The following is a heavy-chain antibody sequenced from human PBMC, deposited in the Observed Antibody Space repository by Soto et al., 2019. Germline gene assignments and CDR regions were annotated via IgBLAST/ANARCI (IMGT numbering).Heavy chain of an antibody. CDR2: IYYSGST. J-gene: IGHJ3*02. D-gene: IGHD5-12*01. V-gene: IGHV4-59*01. Sequence: SETLSLTCTVSGGSISSYYWSWIRQPPGKGLEWIGYIYYSGSTNYNPSLKSRVTISVDTSKNQFSLKLSSVTAADTAVYYCARGGKRGYEAFDIWGQGTMVTVSS. CDR3: ARGGKRGYEAFDI. CDR1: GGSISSYY.